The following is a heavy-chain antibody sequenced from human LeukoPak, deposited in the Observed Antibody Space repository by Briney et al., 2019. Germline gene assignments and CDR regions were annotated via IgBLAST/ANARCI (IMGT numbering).Heavy chain of an antibody. Sequence: PGGSLRLSCAASGFTFSDYYMSWIRQAPGKGLEWVTLISHDGTSKYYADSVKGRFTISRDNSKSTLYLQMNSLRVEDTAVYYCAREPDDSSGYYSGPFDYWGQGTLVTVSS. V-gene: IGHV3-30-3*01. CDR2: ISHDGTSK. D-gene: IGHD3-22*01. CDR1: GFTFSDYY. J-gene: IGHJ4*02. CDR3: AREPDDSSGYYSGPFDY.